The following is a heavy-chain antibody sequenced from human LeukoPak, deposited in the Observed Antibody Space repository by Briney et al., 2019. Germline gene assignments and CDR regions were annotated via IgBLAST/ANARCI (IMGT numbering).Heavy chain of an antibody. CDR3: ARVEDSSGYYNGPFDP. J-gene: IGHJ5*02. V-gene: IGHV4-30-2*01. CDR1: GGSISSGGYS. Sequence: SETLSLTCAVSGGSISSGGYSWSWIRQPPGKGLEWIGYIYHSGSTYYNPSLKSRVTISVDRSKNQFSLKLSSVTAADTAVYYCARVEDSSGYYNGPFDPWGQGTLVTVSS. D-gene: IGHD3-22*01. CDR2: IYHSGST.